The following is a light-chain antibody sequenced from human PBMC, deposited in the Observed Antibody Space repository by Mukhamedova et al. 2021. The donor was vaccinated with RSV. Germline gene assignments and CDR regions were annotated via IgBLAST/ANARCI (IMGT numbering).Light chain of an antibody. Sequence: SQSISSWLAWYQQKPGKAPKLLIYKASSLESGVPSRFSGSGSGTEFTLTISSLEPEDFAVYYCQQLSNWPPGLTFGGGTKVEIK. V-gene: IGKV1-5*03. J-gene: IGKJ4*01. CDR2: KAS. CDR1: QSISSW. CDR3: QQLSNWPPGLT.